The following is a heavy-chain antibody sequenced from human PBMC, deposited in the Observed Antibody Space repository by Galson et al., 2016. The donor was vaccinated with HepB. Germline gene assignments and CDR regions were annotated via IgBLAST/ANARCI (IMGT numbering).Heavy chain of an antibody. J-gene: IGHJ6*02. CDR2: INPSGGST. CDR3: ARDSPYYYDSSGYYYYYYYYGMDV. V-gene: IGHV1-46*01. D-gene: IGHD3-22*01. CDR1: GYTFTSYY. Sequence: SVKVSCKASGYTFTSYYMHWVRQAPGQGLEWMGIINPSGGSTSYAQKFQGRVTMTRDTSTSTVYMELSSLRSEDTAVYYCARDSPYYYDSSGYYYYYYYYGMDVWGQGTTVTVS.